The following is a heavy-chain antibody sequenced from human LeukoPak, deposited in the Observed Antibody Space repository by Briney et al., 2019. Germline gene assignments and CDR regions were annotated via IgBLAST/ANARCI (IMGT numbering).Heavy chain of an antibody. Sequence: SETLSLTCAVYGGSFSGYYWSWIRQPPGKGLEWIGEINRSGSTNYNPSLKSRVTISVDTSKNQFSLKLSSVTAADTAVYYCARGAVLTGFVLASESADFDYWGQGTLVTVSS. J-gene: IGHJ4*02. CDR1: GGSFSGYY. D-gene: IGHD3-9*01. CDR2: INRSGST. CDR3: ARGAVLTGFVLASESADFDY. V-gene: IGHV4-34*01.